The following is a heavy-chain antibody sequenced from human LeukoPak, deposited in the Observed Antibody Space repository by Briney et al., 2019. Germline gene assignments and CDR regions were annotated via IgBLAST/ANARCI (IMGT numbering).Heavy chain of an antibody. CDR1: GGSITTTNW. Sequence: SETLSLTCAVSGGSITTTNWWSWVRQRPGKGLEWIGEVHLSGATNYNLSLESRVSMSIDKSKNHLSLEVTSVTAADTAIYYCTRESGAFSPFGSWGQGTLVTVSS. CDR2: VHLSGAT. D-gene: IGHD1-26*01. J-gene: IGHJ4*02. V-gene: IGHV4-4*02. CDR3: TRESGAFSPFGS.